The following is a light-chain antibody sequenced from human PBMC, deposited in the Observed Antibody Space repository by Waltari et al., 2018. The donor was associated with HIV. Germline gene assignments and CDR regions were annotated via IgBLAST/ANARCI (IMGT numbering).Light chain of an antibody. J-gene: IGLJ1*01. CDR1: SSNIGSNA. CDR2: NNN. Sequence: QSELTQPPSASGTPGQRVTFSCSGSSSNIGSNAVNWYQHLPGTAPKLLNYNNNQRPSGVPDRFSGSKAGTSASRAITGLQSEDEADYYCAAWDDSLHGGVFGTGTKVTVL. CDR3: AAWDDSLHGGV. V-gene: IGLV1-44*01.